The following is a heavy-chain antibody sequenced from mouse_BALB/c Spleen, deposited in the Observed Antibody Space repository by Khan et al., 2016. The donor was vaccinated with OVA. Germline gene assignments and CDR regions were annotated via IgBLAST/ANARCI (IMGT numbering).Heavy chain of an antibody. CDR3: ARSNYYGYYFDY. CDR1: GYSITSGYA. D-gene: IGHD1-1*01. J-gene: IGHJ2*01. V-gene: IGHV3-2*02. Sequence: VQLKESGPGLVKPSQSLSLTCTVTGYSITSGYAWNWIRQFPGNKLEWMGYISYSGFTNYNPSLKSRISITRDTSKNQFFLQLSSVTSEDTATYCCARSNYYGYYFDYWGQGATLTVSS. CDR2: ISYSGFT.